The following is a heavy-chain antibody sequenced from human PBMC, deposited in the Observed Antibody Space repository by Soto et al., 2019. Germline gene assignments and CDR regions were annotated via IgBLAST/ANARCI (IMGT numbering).Heavy chain of an antibody. V-gene: IGHV4-30-4*01. J-gene: IGHJ4*02. Sequence: SETLSLTCTVSGGSISRGNYYWSWIRQPPGKGLEWIGFISYSGSAYYNPSLKSRVTISVDTSKNQFSLNLSFVTAADTAVYYCATMGTPATGLYYFDYWGQGTRVTVS. CDR2: ISYSGSA. CDR3: ATMGTPATGLYYFDY. D-gene: IGHD2-15*01. CDR1: GGSISRGNYY.